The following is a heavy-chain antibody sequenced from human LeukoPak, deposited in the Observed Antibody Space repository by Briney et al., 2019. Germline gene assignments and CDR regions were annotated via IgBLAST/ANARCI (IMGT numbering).Heavy chain of an antibody. CDR2: IYSDNT. D-gene: IGHD5-18*01. J-gene: IGHJ4*02. Sequence: HPGGSLRLSCTVSGFTVSTNSMSWVRQAPGKGLEWVSFIYSDNTHYSDSVKGRFTISRDNSKNTLYLQMNSLRAEDTAVYYCARRATTERGHSYGLDYWGQGTLVTVSS. CDR3: ARRATTERGHSYGLDY. V-gene: IGHV3-66*01. CDR1: GFTVSTNS.